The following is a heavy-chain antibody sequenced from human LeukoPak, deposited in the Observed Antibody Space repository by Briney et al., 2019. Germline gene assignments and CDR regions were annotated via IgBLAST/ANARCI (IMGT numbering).Heavy chain of an antibody. D-gene: IGHD5-12*01. CDR2: INPNSGGT. J-gene: IGHJ4*02. V-gene: IGHV1-2*06. CDR3: ARDAHPLIVDIVATIGY. Sequence: ASVKVSCKASGYTFTGYCMHWVLQAPGQGLEWMGRINPNSGGTNYAQKFQGRVTMTRDTSISTAYMELSRLRSDDTAVYYCARDAHPLIVDIVATIGYWGQGTLVTVSS. CDR1: GYTFTGYC.